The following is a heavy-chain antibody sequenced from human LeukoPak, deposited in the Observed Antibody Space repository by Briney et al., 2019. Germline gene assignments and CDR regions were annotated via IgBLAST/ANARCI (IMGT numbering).Heavy chain of an antibody. CDR3: ARHSGSFYFYYYMDV. D-gene: IGHD1-26*01. CDR2: IYYSGST. CDR1: GGSIRSSDYY. J-gene: IGHJ6*03. V-gene: IGHV4-39*07. Sequence: SETLSLTCTVSGGSIRSSDYYWAWIRQPPGKGLEWIGTIYYSGSTYYNPSLKSRVTISADTSKNQFSLKLSSVTAADTAVYYCARHSGSFYFYYYMDVWGQGTTVTVSS.